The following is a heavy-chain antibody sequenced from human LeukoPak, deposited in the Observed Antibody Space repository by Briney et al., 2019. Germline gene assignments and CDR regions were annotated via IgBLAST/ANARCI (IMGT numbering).Heavy chain of an antibody. Sequence: GASVKVSCKASGYTFTSYGISWVRQAPGQGLEWMGWISAYNGNTNYAQKLQGRVTMTTDTSTSTAYMELRSLRSDDTAVYYCAARGGATGTTQGDAFDIWGRGTTVTVSS. CDR3: AARGGATGTTQGDAFDI. CDR1: GYTFTSYG. V-gene: IGHV1-18*04. J-gene: IGHJ3*02. D-gene: IGHD1-1*01. CDR2: ISAYNGNT.